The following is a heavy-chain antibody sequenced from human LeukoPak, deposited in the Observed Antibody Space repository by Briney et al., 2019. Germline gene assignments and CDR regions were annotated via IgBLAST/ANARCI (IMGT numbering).Heavy chain of an antibody. Sequence: PGGSLRLSCAASGFTFSSYATSWVRQAPGKGLEWVSAISGSGGSTYYADSVKGRFTISRDNSKNTLYLQMNSLRAEDTAVYYCAKGGKWVTTSKFDYWGQGTLVTVSS. D-gene: IGHD4-17*01. V-gene: IGHV3-23*01. CDR3: AKGGKWVTTSKFDY. CDR1: GFTFSSYA. CDR2: ISGSGGST. J-gene: IGHJ4*02.